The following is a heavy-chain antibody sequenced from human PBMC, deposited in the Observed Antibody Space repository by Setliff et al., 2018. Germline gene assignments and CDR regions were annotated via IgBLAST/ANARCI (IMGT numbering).Heavy chain of an antibody. CDR1: GFTFSSYA. CDR2: LSGTGGST. V-gene: IGHV3-23*01. Sequence: GGSLRLSCAASGFTFSSYAMSWVRQAPGKGLDWVSALSGTGGSTYYADSVKGRFTISRDNSKNTLYLQMNSLRADDTAVYFCVKGTAHESRDFDYWGQGTLVTVSS. D-gene: IGHD5-18*01. J-gene: IGHJ4*02. CDR3: VKGTAHESRDFDY.